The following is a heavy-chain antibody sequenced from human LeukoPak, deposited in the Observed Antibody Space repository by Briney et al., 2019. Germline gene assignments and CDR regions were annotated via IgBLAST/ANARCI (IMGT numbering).Heavy chain of an antibody. CDR1: GFTFNNFA. Sequence: GGSLRLSCAASGFTFNNFALSWVRQAPGKGLEWVSAIHKTGDYTYYTDSVKGRFTISRDSSKSMLYLEMNSLRDEDTAIYYCAKDAVGATAYYFDYWGQGTLVTVSS. V-gene: IGHV3-23*01. CDR3: AKDAVGATAYYFDY. CDR2: IHKTGDYT. J-gene: IGHJ4*02. D-gene: IGHD1-26*01.